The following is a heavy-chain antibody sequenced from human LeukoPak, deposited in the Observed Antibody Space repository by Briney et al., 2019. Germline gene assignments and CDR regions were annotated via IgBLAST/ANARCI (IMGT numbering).Heavy chain of an antibody. J-gene: IGHJ1*01. Sequence: GGSLRLSCVASGFTFSSHGMNWVRQAPGKGLEWVSGITSGTRTYYADSVKGRFAISRDNSKNTLYLQMNSLRAEDTAVYYCARGLRKRNYYGSGSYPAEYFQHWGQGTLVTVSS. CDR2: ITSGTRT. D-gene: IGHD3-10*01. V-gene: IGHV3-23*01. CDR1: GFTFSSHG. CDR3: ARGLRKRNYYGSGSYPAEYFQH.